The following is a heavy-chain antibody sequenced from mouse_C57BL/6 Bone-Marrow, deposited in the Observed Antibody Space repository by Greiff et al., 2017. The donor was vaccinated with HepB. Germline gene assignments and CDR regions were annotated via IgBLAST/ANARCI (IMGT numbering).Heavy chain of an antibody. D-gene: IGHD2-3*01. CDR1: GFTFSNYW. Sequence: DVKLVESGGGLVQPGGSMKLSCVTSGFTFSNYWMNWVRQSPEKGLEWVAQIRLKSDNYATHYAESVKGRFTISRDDSKSSVYLQMNNLRAEDTGIYYSKYDGYGKYFDVWGTGTTVTVSS. J-gene: IGHJ1*03. CDR2: IRLKSDNYAT. CDR3: KYDGYGKYFDV. V-gene: IGHV6-3*01.